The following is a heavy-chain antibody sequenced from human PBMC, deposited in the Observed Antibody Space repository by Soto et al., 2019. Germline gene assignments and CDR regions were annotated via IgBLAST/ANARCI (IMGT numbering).Heavy chain of an antibody. V-gene: IGHV1-24*01. Sequence: GASVKVSCKVSGYTLTELSMHWVRQAPGKGLEWMGGFDPEDGETIYAQKFQGRVTMTEDTSTDTAYMELSSLRSEDTAVYYCATFRNYDFWSGYYAWFDPWGQGTLVTVSS. CDR2: FDPEDGET. CDR3: ATFRNYDFWSGYYAWFDP. CDR1: GYTLTELS. D-gene: IGHD3-3*01. J-gene: IGHJ5*02.